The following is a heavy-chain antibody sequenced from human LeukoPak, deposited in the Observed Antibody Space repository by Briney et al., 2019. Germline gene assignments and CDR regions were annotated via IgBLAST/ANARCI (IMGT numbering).Heavy chain of an antibody. J-gene: IGHJ4*02. Sequence: ASVKVSCKASGYTFTSYAMHWVRQAPGQRLEWMGWINAGNGNTKYSQKFQGRVTITRDTSASTAYMELSSLRSEDTAVYYCARSPRGYSSSWYSFDYWGQGTLVTVS. CDR1: GYTFTSYA. CDR3: ARSPRGYSSSWYSFDY. V-gene: IGHV1-3*01. D-gene: IGHD6-13*01. CDR2: INAGNGNT.